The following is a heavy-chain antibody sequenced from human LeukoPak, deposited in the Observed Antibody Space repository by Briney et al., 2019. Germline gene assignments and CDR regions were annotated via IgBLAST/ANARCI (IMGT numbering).Heavy chain of an antibody. D-gene: IGHD3-22*01. CDR1: GYSISSGYY. J-gene: IGHJ3*02. V-gene: IGHV4-38-2*02. CDR3: ARDLYYDSSGYWRVGAFDI. CDR2: IYHSGST. Sequence: SETLSLTCTVSGYSISSGYYWGWIRQPPGKGLEWIGSIYHSGSTYYNPSLKSRVTISVDTSKNQFSLKLSSVTAADTAVYYCARDLYYDSSGYWRVGAFDIWGQGTMVAVSS.